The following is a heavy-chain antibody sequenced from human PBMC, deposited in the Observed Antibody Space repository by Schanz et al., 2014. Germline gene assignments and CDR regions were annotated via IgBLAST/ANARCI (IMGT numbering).Heavy chain of an antibody. CDR1: GFVFGDYY. CDR2: IGTSGGT. D-gene: IGHD6-13*01. Sequence: EVQVVESGGGLVQPGGSLRLSCTASGFVFGDYYMTWIRQAPGKGLEWVSTIGTSGGTNYADSVKGRFTISSDNSKSTLYLQMSSLRAEDTAVYYCAKSQGSSFDSWGQGTLVTVSS. CDR3: AKSQGSSFDS. V-gene: IGHV3-23*04. J-gene: IGHJ4*02.